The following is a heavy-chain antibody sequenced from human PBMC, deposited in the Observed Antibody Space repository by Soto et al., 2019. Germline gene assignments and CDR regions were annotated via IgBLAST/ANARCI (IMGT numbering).Heavy chain of an antibody. V-gene: IGHV3-33*01. Sequence: PGGSLRLSCAASGFTFSSYGMHWVRQAPGKGLEWVAVIWYDGSNKYYADSVKGRFTISRDNSKNTLYLQMNSLRAEDTAVYYCARDRGYYDFWSGLYYYGMDVWGQGTTVTVSS. J-gene: IGHJ6*02. CDR3: ARDRGYYDFWSGLYYYGMDV. CDR1: GFTFSSYG. CDR2: IWYDGSNK. D-gene: IGHD3-3*01.